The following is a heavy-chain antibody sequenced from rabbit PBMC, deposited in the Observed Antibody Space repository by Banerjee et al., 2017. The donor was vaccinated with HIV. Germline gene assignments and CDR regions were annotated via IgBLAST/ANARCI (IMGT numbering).Heavy chain of an antibody. CDR1: GFSFSDKYV. Sequence: QEQLEESGGGLVKPEGSLTLTCTASGFSFSDKYVMCWVRQAPGKGLEWIACIYAGSSGSTHYASWAKGPFTISKTSWTTVTLQMTSLTAADTATYFCARGGSYGSPLWGQGTLSPS. CDR3: ARGGSYGSPL. J-gene: IGHJ3*01. V-gene: IGHV1S45*01. CDR2: IYAGSSGST. D-gene: IGHD5-1*01.